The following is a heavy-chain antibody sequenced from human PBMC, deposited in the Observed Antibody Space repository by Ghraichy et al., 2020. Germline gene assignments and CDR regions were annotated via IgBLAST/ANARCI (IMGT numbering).Heavy chain of an antibody. V-gene: IGHV3-7*01. CDR2: IKQDGSEK. CDR1: GFTFSSYW. D-gene: IGHD3-22*01. Sequence: GGSLRLSCAASGFTFSSYWMSWVRQAPGKGLEWVANIKQDGSEKYYVDSVKGRFTISRDNAKNSLYLQMNSLRAEDTAVYYCARDYYDLEDAFDIWGQGTMVTVSS. J-gene: IGHJ3*02. CDR3: ARDYYDLEDAFDI.